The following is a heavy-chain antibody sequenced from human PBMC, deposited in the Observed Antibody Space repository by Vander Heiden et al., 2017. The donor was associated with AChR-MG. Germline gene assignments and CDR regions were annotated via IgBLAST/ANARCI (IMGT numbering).Heavy chain of an antibody. J-gene: IGHJ3*02. D-gene: IGHD6-19*01. CDR2: IYYSGST. Sequence: QLQLQESGPGLVKPSETLPLTCHVSGGSISSSSYYWGWIRQPPGKGLEWIGSIYYSGSTYYNPSLKSRVTISVDTSKNQFSLKLSSVTAADTAVYYCARPPGYSSGRGAFDIWGQGTMVTVSS. CDR3: ARPPGYSSGRGAFDI. CDR1: GGSISSSSYY. V-gene: IGHV4-39*01.